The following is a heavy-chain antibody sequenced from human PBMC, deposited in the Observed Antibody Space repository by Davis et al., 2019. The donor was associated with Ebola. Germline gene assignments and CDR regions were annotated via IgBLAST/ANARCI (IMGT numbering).Heavy chain of an antibody. D-gene: IGHD3-3*02. J-gene: IGHJ4*02. CDR1: GVTFSNAW. Sequence: PGGSLRLSCAASGVTFSNAWMSGVRQAPGKGLEWVGRIKSNVDGGTTDYAAPVKGRFTISRDDSKNTLYLQMNSLKTEDTAVYYFTAEAGISFWGQGTLVTVSS. CDR2: IKSNVDGGTT. CDR3: TAEAGISF. V-gene: IGHV3-15*01.